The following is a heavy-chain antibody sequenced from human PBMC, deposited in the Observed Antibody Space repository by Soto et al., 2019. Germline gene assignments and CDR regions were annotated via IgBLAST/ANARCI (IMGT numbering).Heavy chain of an antibody. J-gene: IGHJ4*02. D-gene: IGHD3-10*01. CDR3: ARDKITGLFDY. CDR1: GGSFSGYS. V-gene: IGHV4-34*01. Sequence: SETLSLTCAVYGGSFSGYSWTWIRQPPGTGLEWIGEINHSGSTNYNPSLKSRVTISVDTSKSQFSLRLTSVTAADTAVYYCARDKITGLFDYWGQGTLVTVSS. CDR2: INHSGST.